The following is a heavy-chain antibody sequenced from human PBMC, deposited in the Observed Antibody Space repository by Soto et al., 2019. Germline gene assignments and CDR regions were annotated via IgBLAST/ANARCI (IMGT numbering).Heavy chain of an antibody. D-gene: IGHD2-15*01. CDR1: GGSSSRGGYY. V-gene: IGHV4-31*03. CDR2: IYYSGST. J-gene: IGHJ4*02. CDR3: ARDRPVSGYFDY. Sequence: PSETLSLTCTVSGGSSSRGGYYWIWIRQHPGKGLEWIGYIYYSGSTYYNPSLKSRVTISVDTSKNQFSLKLSSVTAADTAVYYCARDRPVSGYFDYWGQGTLVTVSS.